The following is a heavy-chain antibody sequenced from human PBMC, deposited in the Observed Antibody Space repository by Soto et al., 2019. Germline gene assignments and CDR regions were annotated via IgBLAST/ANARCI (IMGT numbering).Heavy chain of an antibody. D-gene: IGHD2-15*01. Sequence: ASVTVYCQAAGYTFTSYGISLVRQAPGQGLEWMGWISAYNGNTNYAQKLQGRVTMTTDTSTSTAYMELRSLRSDDTAVYYCARGYCSGGSCYPNYYYYMDVWGKGTTVTVSS. CDR2: ISAYNGNT. V-gene: IGHV1-18*01. CDR1: GYTFTSYG. J-gene: IGHJ6*03. CDR3: ARGYCSGGSCYPNYYYYMDV.